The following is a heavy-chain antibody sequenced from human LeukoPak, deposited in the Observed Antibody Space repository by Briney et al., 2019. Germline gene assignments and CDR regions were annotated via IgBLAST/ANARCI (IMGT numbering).Heavy chain of an antibody. J-gene: IGHJ5*02. Sequence: GGSLRLSCAASGFTVSTNDMSWVRQASGKGLEWVSVIYSGGSTYYADSVKGRFTISRDNSKNTLYLQMNSLRAEDTAVYYCARAGEMNWFDPWGQGTLVTVSS. V-gene: IGHV3-53*01. CDR1: GFTVSTND. CDR3: ARAGEMNWFDP. D-gene: IGHD1-14*01. CDR2: IYSGGST.